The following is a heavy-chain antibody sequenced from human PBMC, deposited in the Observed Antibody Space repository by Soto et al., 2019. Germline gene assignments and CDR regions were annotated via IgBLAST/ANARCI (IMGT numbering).Heavy chain of an antibody. J-gene: IGHJ6*03. CDR2: ISSSSSYI. CDR3: ARDESRGGYMDV. CDR1: GFTFSSYS. D-gene: IGHD2-15*01. Sequence: EVQLVESGGGLVKPGGSLRLSCAASGFTFSSYSMNWVRQAPGEGLEWVSSISSSSSYIYYADSVKGRFTISRDNAKNSLYLQMNSLRAEDTAVYYCARDESRGGYMDVWGKGTTVTVSS. V-gene: IGHV3-21*01.